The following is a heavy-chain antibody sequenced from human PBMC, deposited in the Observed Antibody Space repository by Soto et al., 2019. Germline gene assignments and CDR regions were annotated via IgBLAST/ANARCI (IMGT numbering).Heavy chain of an antibody. V-gene: IGHV3-7*01. Sequence: EVQLVESGGGLVQPGRSLRLSCAASRFTFRNYWMSWVRQAPGKGLEWVANINQDGSEKFYGDSVKGRFTISRDNAKNSLYLQLKSVRVADTAVYYCARDKGYRDRWGQATVFTVSS. CDR3: ARDKGYRDR. CDR1: RFTFRNYW. CDR2: INQDGSEK. D-gene: IGHD3-16*02. J-gene: IGHJ5*02.